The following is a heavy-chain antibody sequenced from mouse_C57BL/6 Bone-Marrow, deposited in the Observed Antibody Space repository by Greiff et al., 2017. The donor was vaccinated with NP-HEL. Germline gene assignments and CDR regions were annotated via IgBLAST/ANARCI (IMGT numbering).Heavy chain of an antibody. CDR2: IDPSDSYT. CDR1: GYTFTSYW. J-gene: IGHJ1*03. V-gene: IGHV1-50*01. D-gene: IGHD2-5*01. CDR3: ASYSNSVYWYFDV. Sequence: VQLQQPGAELVKPGASVKLSCKASGYTFTSYWMQWVKQRPGQGLEWIGEIDPSDSYTTYNQKFKGKATLTVDTSSSTAYMQLSSLTSEDSAVYYCASYSNSVYWYFDVWGTGTTVTVSS.